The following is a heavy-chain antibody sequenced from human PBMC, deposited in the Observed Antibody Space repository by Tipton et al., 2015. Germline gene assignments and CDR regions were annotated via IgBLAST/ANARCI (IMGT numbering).Heavy chain of an antibody. CDR1: GYSFTSYW. D-gene: IGHD3-22*01. Sequence: QSGAEVKKPGESLKISCKGSGYSFTSYWIGWVRQMPGKGLEWMGIIYPGDSQTRYSPSFQGQVTISADKSISTAYLQWNSLKASDTAMYYCARHVSFYYDTHGYDALDIWAQGTMVTVSS. V-gene: IGHV5-51*01. CDR3: ARHVSFYYDTHGYDALDI. J-gene: IGHJ3*02. CDR2: IYPGDSQT.